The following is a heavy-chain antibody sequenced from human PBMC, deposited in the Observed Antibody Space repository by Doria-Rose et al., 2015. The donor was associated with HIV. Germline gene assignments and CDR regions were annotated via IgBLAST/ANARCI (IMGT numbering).Heavy chain of an antibody. CDR2: ISYDGSNK. V-gene: IGHV3-30*03. CDR3: ARGPIADDAFDI. Sequence: EWVTIISYDGSNKYYADSVKGRFTISRDNSKNTLYLQMNSLRTEDTAVYYCARGPIADDAFDIWGQGTMVTVSS. D-gene: IGHD3-16*02. J-gene: IGHJ3*02.